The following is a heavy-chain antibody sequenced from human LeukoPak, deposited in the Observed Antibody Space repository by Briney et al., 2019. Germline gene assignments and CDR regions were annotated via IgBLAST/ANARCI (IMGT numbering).Heavy chain of an antibody. Sequence: PSETLSLTCTVSGGSISGSSYNCVWIRQPPGKGLEWIGTIYYSGSTYYNPSLKSRVTISVDTSKNQFSLNLGSVTAADTAVYYCAREIPVAGAATLDYWGQGTLVTVSS. CDR3: AREIPVAGAATLDY. D-gene: IGHD6-19*01. J-gene: IGHJ4*02. V-gene: IGHV4-39*07. CDR2: IYYSGST. CDR1: GGSISGSSYN.